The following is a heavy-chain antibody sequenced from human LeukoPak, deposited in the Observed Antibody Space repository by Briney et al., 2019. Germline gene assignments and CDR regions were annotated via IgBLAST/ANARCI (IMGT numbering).Heavy chain of an antibody. J-gene: IGHJ4*02. CDR3: ARGLLIWFGELSRSYYFDY. CDR2: IKQDGSK. Sequence: GGSLRLSCEASGFTFSSYWMSWVRQAPGKGLEWVANIKQDGSKYYVDSVKGRFTISRDNAKKSLYLQMNSLRADDTAGYYCARGLLIWFGELSRSYYFDYWGQGILVTVSS. CDR1: GFTFSSYW. V-gene: IGHV3-7*03. D-gene: IGHD3-10*01.